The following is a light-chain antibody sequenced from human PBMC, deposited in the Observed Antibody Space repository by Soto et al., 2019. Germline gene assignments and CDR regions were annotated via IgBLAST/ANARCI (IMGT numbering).Light chain of an antibody. CDR2: AAS. Sequence: IQMTPSPSSLPASVGDRVTITCRASQSISSYLNWYQQKPGKAPKLLIYAASSLQSGVPSRFSGSGSGTDFTLTISSLQPEDFATYYCQQSYSTPITFGQGTRLEI. CDR1: QSISSY. J-gene: IGKJ5*01. CDR3: QQSYSTPIT. V-gene: IGKV1-39*01.